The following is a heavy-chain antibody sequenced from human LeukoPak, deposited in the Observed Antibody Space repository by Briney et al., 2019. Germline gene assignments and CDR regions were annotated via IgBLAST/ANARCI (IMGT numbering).Heavy chain of an antibody. Sequence: ASVKVSCKASGYTFNSHYMHRVRQAPGHGLEWMGIINPSGGSTSYAQKLHGQDTMTRDMSTSTVYMELSSLRSEDTAVYYCARGIDYWGQGTLVTVSS. CDR3: ARGIDY. CDR2: INPSGGST. CDR1: GYTFNSHY. J-gene: IGHJ4*02. V-gene: IGHV1-46*02.